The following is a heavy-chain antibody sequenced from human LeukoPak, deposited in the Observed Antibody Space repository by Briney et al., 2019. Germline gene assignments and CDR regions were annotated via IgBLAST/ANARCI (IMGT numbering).Heavy chain of an antibody. CDR3: ARRTGMTLNGWLRVIDY. CDR2: IDSSGTDV. D-gene: IGHD6-19*01. V-gene: IGHV3-11*01. J-gene: IGHJ4*02. Sequence: KPGGSLRLSCAASGFTFNDYYMTWIRQTPGKGLEWVSYIDSSGTDVSYTDSVKGRFTISRDNAEKSLYLQMNSLRAEDTAVYFCARRTGMTLNGWLRVIDYWGQGTLVTVSS. CDR1: GFTFNDYY.